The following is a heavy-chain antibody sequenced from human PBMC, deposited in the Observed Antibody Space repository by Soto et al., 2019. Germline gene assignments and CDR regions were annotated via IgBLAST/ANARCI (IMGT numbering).Heavy chain of an antibody. CDR1: GYSFTSYW. CDR3: ARQMTTVTTYYYCGMDV. J-gene: IGHJ6*02. CDR2: IYPGDSDT. D-gene: IGHD4-4*01. V-gene: IGHV5-51*01. Sequence: GESLKISCKGSGYSFTSYWIGWVRQMPGKGLEWMGIIYPGDSDTRYSPSFQGQVTISADKSISTAYLQWSSLKASDTAMYYCARQMTTVTTYYYCGMDVWGRGNTVAVAS.